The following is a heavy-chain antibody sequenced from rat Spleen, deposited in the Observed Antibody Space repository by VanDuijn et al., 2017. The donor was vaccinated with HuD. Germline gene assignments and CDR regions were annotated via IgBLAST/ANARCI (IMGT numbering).Heavy chain of an antibody. CDR1: GFTFSDYG. Sequence: EVQLVESGGGLVQPGRSLKLSCAASGFTFSDYGMAWVRQAPTKGLEWVATISYGDSSGHSSTYYRDSVKGRFTISRDNAKSTLYLQMDSLRSEDTASYYCARHGDYNNYGWFAYWGQGVMVTVSS. CDR2: ISYGDSSGHSST. CDR3: ARHGDYNNYGWFAY. V-gene: IGHV5-29*01. J-gene: IGHJ2*01. D-gene: IGHD1-10*01.